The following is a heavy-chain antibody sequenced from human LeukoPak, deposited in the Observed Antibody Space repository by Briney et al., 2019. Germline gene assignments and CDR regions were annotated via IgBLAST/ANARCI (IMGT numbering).Heavy chain of an antibody. CDR1: GFTFSSYE. Sequence: GGSLRLSCAASGFTFSSYEMNWVRQAPGKGLEWVSTIRSNGATAYNADSVKGRFTISRDNSKNTVYLQMNSLRVEDTAIYYCARGQEFDDGVFDSWGQGTLVTVSS. J-gene: IGHJ4*02. CDR3: ARGQEFDDGVFDS. CDR2: IRSNGATA. D-gene: IGHD1-1*01. V-gene: IGHV3-23*01.